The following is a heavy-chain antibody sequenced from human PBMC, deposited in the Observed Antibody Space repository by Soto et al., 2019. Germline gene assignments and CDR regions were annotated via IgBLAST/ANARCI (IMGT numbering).Heavy chain of an antibody. D-gene: IGHD6-19*01. Sequence: EVQLVESGGGLVKPGGSLRLSCAASGFTLSSYSMSWVRQAPGKGLEWVSSISSSSRNIYYADSVKGRFTISRDNAKNSLYLQMNSLGAEDTAVYYCARPQNPSGWCHGGYWGQGTLVNVSS. CDR3: ARPQNPSGWCHGGY. V-gene: IGHV3-21*01. J-gene: IGHJ4*02. CDR2: ISSSSRNI. CDR1: GFTLSSYS.